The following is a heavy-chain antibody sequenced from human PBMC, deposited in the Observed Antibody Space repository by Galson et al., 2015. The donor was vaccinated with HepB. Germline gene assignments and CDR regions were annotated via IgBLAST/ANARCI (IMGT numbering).Heavy chain of an antibody. CDR3: ARDLGHCSSTSCTPVYYYYGMDV. V-gene: IGHV3-30-3*01. CDR2: ISYDGSSK. CDR1: GFTFSSYA. Sequence: SLRLSCAASGFTFSSYAMHWVRQAPGKGLEWVAVISYDGSSKYYADSVKGRFTISRDNSKNTLYLQMNSLRAEDTAVYYCARDLGHCSSTSCTPVYYYYGMDVWGQGTTVTVSS. J-gene: IGHJ6*02. D-gene: IGHD2-2*01.